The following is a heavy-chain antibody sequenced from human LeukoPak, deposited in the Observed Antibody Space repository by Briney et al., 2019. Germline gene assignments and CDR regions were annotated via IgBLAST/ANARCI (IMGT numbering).Heavy chain of an antibody. J-gene: IGHJ3*02. D-gene: IGHD3-22*01. CDR2: INSDGSRT. V-gene: IGHV3-74*01. CDR3: ARDHYDSSGYLAFDI. CDR1: GFTFSSYW. Sequence: GGSLRLSCAASGFTFSSYWMHWVRQAPGKGLVWVSRINSDGSRTTYADSVTGRFTISRDNAKNTVYLQMNSLRAEDTAVYYCARDHYDSSGYLAFDIWGQGTMVTVSS.